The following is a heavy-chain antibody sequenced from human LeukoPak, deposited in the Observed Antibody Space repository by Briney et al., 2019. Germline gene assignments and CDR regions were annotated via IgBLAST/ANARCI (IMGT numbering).Heavy chain of an antibody. V-gene: IGHV4-39*01. D-gene: IGHD3-10*01. Sequence: SETLSLTCTVSGGSISSSSYYWGWIRQPPGKGLEWIGSIYYSGSTYYNPSLKSRVTISVDTSKNQFSLKLSSVTAADTAAYYCASRSTYYYGSGSYYWSYWGQGTLVTVSS. CDR1: GGSISSSSYY. CDR2: IYYSGST. J-gene: IGHJ4*02. CDR3: ASRSTYYYGSGSYYWSY.